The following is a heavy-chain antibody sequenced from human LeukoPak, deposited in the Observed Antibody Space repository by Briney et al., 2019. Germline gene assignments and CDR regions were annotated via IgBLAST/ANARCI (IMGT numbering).Heavy chain of an antibody. CDR3: ARRVAMVQGVRYSDY. CDR1: GFTFSSYS. D-gene: IGHD3-10*01. CDR2: ISTGSTTI. Sequence: GGSLRLSCAASGFTFSSYSMNWVRQAPGKGLERVSYISTGSTTIYYADSVKGRFTISRDNAKNSLYLQMNSLRDEDTAVYYCARRVAMVQGVRYSDYWGQGTLVTVSS. V-gene: IGHV3-48*02. J-gene: IGHJ4*02.